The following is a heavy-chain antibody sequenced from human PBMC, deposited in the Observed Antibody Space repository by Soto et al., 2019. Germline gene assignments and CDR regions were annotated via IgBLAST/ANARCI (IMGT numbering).Heavy chain of an antibody. CDR2: IIPIFGTA. Sequence: ASVKVSCKASGGTFSSYAISWVRQAPGQGLEWMGGIIPIFGTAKYAQKFQCRVTITEDESTSTAYMELSSLRSEDTAVYYCARDGPSSLLTGYYYYMDVWGKGTTVTVSS. CDR1: GGTFSSYA. J-gene: IGHJ6*03. CDR3: ARDGPSSLLTGYYYYMDV. D-gene: IGHD3-9*01. V-gene: IGHV1-69*13.